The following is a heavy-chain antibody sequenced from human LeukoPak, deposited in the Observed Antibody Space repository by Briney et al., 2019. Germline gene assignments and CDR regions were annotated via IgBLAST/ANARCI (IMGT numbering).Heavy chain of an antibody. J-gene: IGHJ4*02. Sequence: GGSLRLSCVASGFTFDDYAMSWVRQAPGMGLEYVSGISWNANKIGYADSVKGRFTISRDNAKNSLYLQMNSLRAEDTAVYYCARNQVARYCSGGSCYSVIPSAIDYWGQGTLVTVSS. D-gene: IGHD2-15*01. CDR1: GFTFDDYA. CDR2: ISWNANKI. V-gene: IGHV3-20*04. CDR3: ARNQVARYCSGGSCYSVIPSAIDY.